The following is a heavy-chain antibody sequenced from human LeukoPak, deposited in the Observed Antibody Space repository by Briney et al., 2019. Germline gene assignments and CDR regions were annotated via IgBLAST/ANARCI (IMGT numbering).Heavy chain of an antibody. D-gene: IGHD2-21*02. CDR2: ICSSSSYI. CDR3: ATVNCGGDCYSPSYFDY. V-gene: IGHV3-21*01. J-gene: IGHJ4*02. CDR1: GFTFSSYS. Sequence: GGSLRLSCAASGFTFSSYSMNWVRQAPGKGLEWVSSICSSSSYIYYADSVKGRFTISRDNAKNSLYLQMNSLRAEDTAVYYCATVNCGGDCYSPSYFDYWGQGALVTVSS.